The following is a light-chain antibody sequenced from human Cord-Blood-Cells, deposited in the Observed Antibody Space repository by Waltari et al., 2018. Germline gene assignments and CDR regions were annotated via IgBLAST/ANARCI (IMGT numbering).Light chain of an antibody. Sequence: QPPLPQPAPVSGSPGHSSTISCTGPSSDVGGFNFVSWYQQHPGKAPKLKIYGVSKRPSGVSNRFSGSKSGNTASLTISGLQAEDEADYYCCSYAGSSTLVFGGGTKLTVL. CDR3: CSYAGSSTLV. CDR2: GVS. V-gene: IGLV2-23*02. J-gene: IGLJ2*01. CDR1: SSDVGGFNF.